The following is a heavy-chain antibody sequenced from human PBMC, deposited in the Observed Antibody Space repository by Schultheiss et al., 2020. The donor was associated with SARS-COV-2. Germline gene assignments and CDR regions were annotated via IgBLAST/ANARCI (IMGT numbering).Heavy chain of an antibody. D-gene: IGHD2-2*01. V-gene: IGHV1-2*02. Sequence: ASVKVSCKASGYTFTGYYMHWVRQAPGQGLEWMGWINPNSGGTNYAQKFQGRVTMTRDTSISTAYMELCRLRSDDTAVYYCAREGGGYCSSTSCSDWFDPWGQGTLVTVSS. CDR1: GYTFTGYY. CDR2: INPNSGGT. CDR3: AREGGGYCSSTSCSDWFDP. J-gene: IGHJ5*02.